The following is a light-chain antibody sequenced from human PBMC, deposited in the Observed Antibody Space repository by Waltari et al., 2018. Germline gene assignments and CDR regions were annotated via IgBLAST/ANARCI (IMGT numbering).Light chain of an antibody. CDR2: GAS. V-gene: IGKV3-20*01. CDR3: QHYVRLPAT. CDR1: QSVRGS. Sequence: EIVLTQSQGTLSLSPGVRATLSCRASQSVRGSLAWYQQKAGQAPRLPIYGASSRATGIPDRFSGSGSGTDFSLTISRLEPEDFAVYYCQHYVRLPATFGQGTKVEI. J-gene: IGKJ1*01.